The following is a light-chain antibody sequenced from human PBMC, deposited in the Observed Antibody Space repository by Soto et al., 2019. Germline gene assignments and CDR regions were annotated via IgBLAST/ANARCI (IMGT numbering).Light chain of an antibody. CDR2: EVS. V-gene: IGLV2-8*01. Sequence: QSVLTQPPSASGSPGQSVTISCTGTSSDVGGYNYVSWYQQHPGKAPKLMIYEVSKRPSGVPDRFSGSKSGNTASLTVSGLQAEDEVDYYCSSYVGSNNFVFGTGTQLTVL. CDR1: SSDVGGYNY. J-gene: IGLJ7*01. CDR3: SSYVGSNNFV.